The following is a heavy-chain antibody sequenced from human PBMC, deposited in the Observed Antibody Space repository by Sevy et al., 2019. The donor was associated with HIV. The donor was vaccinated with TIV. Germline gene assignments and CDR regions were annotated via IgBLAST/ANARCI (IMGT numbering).Heavy chain of an antibody. CDR3: AGSETRDGSGSYYFDY. V-gene: IGHV3-23*01. J-gene: IGHJ4*02. D-gene: IGHD3-10*01. CDR2: ISGSGGST. CDR1: GFTFSSYA. Sequence: GGSLRLSCAASGFTFSSYAMSWVRQAPGKGLEWVSAISGSGGSTYYADSVKGRFTISRDNSKNTLYLQMNSLRAEDTAVYYCAGSETRDGSGSYYFDYWGQGTLVTVSS.